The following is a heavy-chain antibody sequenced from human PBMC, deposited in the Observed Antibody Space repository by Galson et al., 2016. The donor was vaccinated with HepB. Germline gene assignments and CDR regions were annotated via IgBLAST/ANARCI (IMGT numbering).Heavy chain of an antibody. CDR2: IYFSGTT. Sequence: TLSLTCTVSGDSISRSPSYWSWVRQPAGKGLEWIGRIYFSGTTHYNPSLWSRVSISLDTSKNQFSLKLTSVTAADTAVYSCATGEDYGHSDFDYWGQGTLVTVSS. D-gene: IGHD4/OR15-4a*01. V-gene: IGHV4-61*02. CDR1: GDSISRSPSY. J-gene: IGHJ4*02. CDR3: ATGEDYGHSDFDY.